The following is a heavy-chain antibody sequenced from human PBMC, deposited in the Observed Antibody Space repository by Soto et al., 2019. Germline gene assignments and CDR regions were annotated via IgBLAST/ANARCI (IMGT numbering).Heavy chain of an antibody. Sequence: SETLSLTCTVYGGSFSGYYWTWIRQPPGTGLEWIGEINHSGSTNYNPSLKSRVTISVDTSKNQFSLKLSSVTAADTAVYYCAREGPIGELYDWFDPWGQGTLVTVSS. CDR2: INHSGST. V-gene: IGHV4-34*01. J-gene: IGHJ5*02. D-gene: IGHD3-10*01. CDR3: AREGPIGELYDWFDP. CDR1: GGSFSGYY.